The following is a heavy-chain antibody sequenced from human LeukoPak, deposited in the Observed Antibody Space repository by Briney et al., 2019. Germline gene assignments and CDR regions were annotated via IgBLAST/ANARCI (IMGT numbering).Heavy chain of an antibody. Sequence: PWGSLRLSCAASGFTFSSYSMNWVRQAPGKGLEWVSSISSSSSYIYYADSVKGRFTISRDNAKNSLHLQMNSLTAEDTAVYYCARDRAAAAGIHAFDIWGQGTMVTVSS. CDR1: GFTFSSYS. V-gene: IGHV3-21*01. CDR3: ARDRAAAAGIHAFDI. CDR2: ISSSSSYI. J-gene: IGHJ3*02. D-gene: IGHD6-13*01.